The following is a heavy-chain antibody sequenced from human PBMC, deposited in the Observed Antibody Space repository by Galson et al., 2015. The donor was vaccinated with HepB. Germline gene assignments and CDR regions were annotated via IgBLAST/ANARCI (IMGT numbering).Heavy chain of an antibody. Sequence: SLRLSCAASGFTVSSNYMSWVRQAPGKGLEWVSVIYSGGSTYYADSVKGRFTISRDNSKNTLYLQMNSLRAEDTAVYYCARGYYYDSSGQDAFDIWGQGTMVTVSS. D-gene: IGHD3-22*01. V-gene: IGHV3-66*01. CDR3: ARGYYYDSSGQDAFDI. CDR1: GFTVSSNY. CDR2: IYSGGST. J-gene: IGHJ3*02.